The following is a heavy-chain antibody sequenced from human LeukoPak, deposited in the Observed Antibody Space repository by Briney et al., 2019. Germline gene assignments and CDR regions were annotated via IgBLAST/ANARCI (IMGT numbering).Heavy chain of an antibody. CDR3: AKGGPGIAVAGTYFDY. J-gene: IGHJ4*02. CDR2: ICWNSGSI. CDR1: GFALDDYA. V-gene: IGHV3-9*01. D-gene: IGHD6-19*01. Sequence: SLRLSCAASGFALDDYALHWVRQAPGRGLEWVSGICWNSGSIGYADSVKGRFTISRDNAKNSLYLQMNSLRAEDTALYYCAKGGPGIAVAGTYFDYWGQGTLVTVSS.